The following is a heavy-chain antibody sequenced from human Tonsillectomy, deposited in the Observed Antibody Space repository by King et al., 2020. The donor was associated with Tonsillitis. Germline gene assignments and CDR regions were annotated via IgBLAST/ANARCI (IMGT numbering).Heavy chain of an antibody. V-gene: IGHV1-18*01. D-gene: IGHD1-26*01. CDR3: ARGDSGSGLGGDYFDY. J-gene: IGHJ4*02. CDR1: GYTFISYG. Sequence: QLVQSGTEVKEPGASVKVSCKPSGYTFISYGISWVRQAPGQGLEWMGWISNYNGKTRYAQKLQGRVTMTTDTSTRTAYMELRSLRSDDTAVYYCARGDSGSGLGGDYFDYWGQGTLVTVSS. CDR2: ISNYNGKT.